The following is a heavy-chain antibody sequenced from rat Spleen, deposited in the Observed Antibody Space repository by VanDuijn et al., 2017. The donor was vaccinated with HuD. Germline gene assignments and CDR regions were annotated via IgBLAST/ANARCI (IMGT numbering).Heavy chain of an antibody. V-gene: IGHV5-46*01. CDR2: ISTSGGST. Sequence: EVQLVESGGGLVQPGRSMKLSCAASGFTFSSFPMAWVRQAPTKGLEWVATISTSGGSTYYRDSVKGRFTISRDNAKSTLSLQMDRLRSEDTATYYCARRHYGYTDYFDYWGQGVMVTVSS. CDR3: ARRHYGYTDYFDY. J-gene: IGHJ2*01. CDR1: GFTFSSFP. D-gene: IGHD1-9*01.